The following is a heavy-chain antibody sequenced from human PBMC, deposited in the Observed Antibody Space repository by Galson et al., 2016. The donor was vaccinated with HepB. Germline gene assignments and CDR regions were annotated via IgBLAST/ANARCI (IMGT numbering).Heavy chain of an antibody. V-gene: IGHV4-59*01. CDR1: GASITNYY. Sequence: ETLSLTCSVSGASITNYYWNWIRQPPGGGLEWIGYIYNNGSTDYSPSLKGRVNMSFGTSTNQFFLKLNSVTAADTAVYYCARVRNFWDPMDVWGQGTTVTVSS. CDR2: IYNNGST. D-gene: IGHD1-14*01. CDR3: ARVRNFWDPMDV. J-gene: IGHJ6*02.